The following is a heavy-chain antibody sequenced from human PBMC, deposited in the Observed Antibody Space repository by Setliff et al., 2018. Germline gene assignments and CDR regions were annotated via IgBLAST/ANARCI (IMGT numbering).Heavy chain of an antibody. CDR2: VYYSGTT. J-gene: IGHJ4*02. D-gene: IGHD3-22*01. Sequence: SETLSLTCNVSGASISSSYWTWIRQPPGNELEWIGYVYYSGTTNYNPLFKSRVTISVDRPKNQFSLKLSSVTAADTGVYYCARDSALHSYHYDSSGYLDYWGQGALVTVSS. CDR1: GASISSSY. V-gene: IGHV4-59*01. CDR3: ARDSALHSYHYDSSGYLDY.